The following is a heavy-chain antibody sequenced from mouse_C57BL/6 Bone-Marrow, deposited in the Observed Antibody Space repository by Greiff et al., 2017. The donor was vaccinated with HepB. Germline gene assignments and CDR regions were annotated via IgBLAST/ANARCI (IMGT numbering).Heavy chain of an antibody. Sequence: EVKLMESGPGLVKPSQSLSLTCSVTGYSITSGYYWNWIRQFPGNKLEWMGYISYDGSNNYHPSLKTRFSITRDTSKNQFFLKLNSVTTEDTATYYCAREGYYSNFYWYFDVWGTGTTVTVSS. CDR2: ISYDGSN. V-gene: IGHV3-6*01. CDR3: AREGYYSNFYWYFDV. J-gene: IGHJ1*03. D-gene: IGHD2-5*01. CDR1: GYSITSGYY.